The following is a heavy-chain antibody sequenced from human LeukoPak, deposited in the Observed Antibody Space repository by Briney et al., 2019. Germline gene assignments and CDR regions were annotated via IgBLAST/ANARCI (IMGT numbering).Heavy chain of an antibody. CDR3: ARGDFDY. Sequence: PGGSLRLSCAASGFTVSSNYMSWVRQAPGKGLEWVSIAFSDGRTFYADSVKGRFTISRDSSKNTVFLQMNSLRAEDTAVYYCARGDFDYWGQGTLVTVSS. CDR1: GFTVSSNY. CDR2: AFSDGRT. J-gene: IGHJ4*02. V-gene: IGHV3-53*01.